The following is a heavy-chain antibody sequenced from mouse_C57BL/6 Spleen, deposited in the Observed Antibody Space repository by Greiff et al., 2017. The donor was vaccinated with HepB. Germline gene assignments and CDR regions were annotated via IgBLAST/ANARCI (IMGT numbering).Heavy chain of an antibody. CDR1: GFTFSSYG. CDR2: ISSGGSYT. CDR3: ARQEVYYGSSYDY. Sequence: EVQRVESGGDLVKPGGFLKLSCAASGFTFSSYGMSWVRQTPDKRLEWVATISSGGSYTYYPDSVKGRFTISRDNAKNTLYLQMSSLKSEDTAMYYCARQEVYYGSSYDYWGQGTTLTVSS. D-gene: IGHD1-1*01. V-gene: IGHV5-6*01. J-gene: IGHJ2*01.